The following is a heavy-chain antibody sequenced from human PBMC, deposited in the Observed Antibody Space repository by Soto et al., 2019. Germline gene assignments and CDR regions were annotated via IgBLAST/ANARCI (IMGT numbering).Heavy chain of an antibody. Sequence: QVQLVESGGGVVQPGRSLRLSCAASGFTFSSYGMHWVRQAPGKGLEWVAVIWYDGSNKYYADSVKGRFTISRDNSKNTLYLQRNSLRAEDTAVYYCARDRIEAAGTRDYWGQGTLVTVSS. D-gene: IGHD6-13*01. CDR3: ARDRIEAAGTRDY. V-gene: IGHV3-33*01. J-gene: IGHJ4*02. CDR2: IWYDGSNK. CDR1: GFTFSSYG.